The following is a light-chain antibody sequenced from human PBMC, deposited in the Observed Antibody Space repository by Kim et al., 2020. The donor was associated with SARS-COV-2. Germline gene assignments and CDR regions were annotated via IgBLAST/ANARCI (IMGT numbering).Light chain of an antibody. V-gene: IGKV3D-15*01. Sequence: SVSPRERVTLSCKASQSVSQNLAWYQQKPGQAPRLLIYRASTRATGIPVRFIGSGSGTAFTLTITSLQSDDSAVYYCQQYENWLTFGGGTKVDIK. CDR3: QQYENWLT. J-gene: IGKJ4*01. CDR2: RAS. CDR1: QSVSQN.